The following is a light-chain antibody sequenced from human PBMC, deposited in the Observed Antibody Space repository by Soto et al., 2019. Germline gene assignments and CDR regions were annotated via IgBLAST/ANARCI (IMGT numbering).Light chain of an antibody. J-gene: IGKJ3*01. V-gene: IGKV1-27*01. CDR1: QGIRNN. CDR2: AAS. CDR3: QKYFSVPFT. Sequence: GDRVTITCRASQGIRNNLAWYQQKPGKVPKLLIYAASTLQPGVPSRFSGSGSGTDFSLTISSLQPEDVATYYCQKYFSVPFTFGPGTKVELK.